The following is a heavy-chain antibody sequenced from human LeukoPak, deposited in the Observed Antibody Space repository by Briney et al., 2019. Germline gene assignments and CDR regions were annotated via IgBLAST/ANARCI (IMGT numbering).Heavy chain of an antibody. V-gene: IGHV3-33*01. CDR3: ARDASFYADDY. D-gene: IGHD2/OR15-2a*01. CDR1: GFTFSGHG. J-gene: IGHJ4*02. Sequence: GGSLRLSCVASGFTFSGHGMHWVRQAPGKGLEGVAVIWANGITKHYADSVKGRFTISRDNSRSTLYLQMTSLTAEDTAIYYCARDASFYADDYWGQGTQVTVSS. CDR2: IWANGITK.